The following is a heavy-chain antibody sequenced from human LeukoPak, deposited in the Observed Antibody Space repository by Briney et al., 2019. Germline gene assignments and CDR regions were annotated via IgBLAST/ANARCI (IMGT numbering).Heavy chain of an antibody. D-gene: IGHD5-24*01. Sequence: LGGSLRLSCAASGFTFSSYSMNWVRQAPGKGPEWVSSISSSSSYIYYADSVKGRFTISRDNTKNSLYLQMNSLRAEDTAVYYCARDHLEMATRSRTFDYWGQGTLVTVSS. CDR3: ARDHLEMATRSRTFDY. V-gene: IGHV3-21*01. J-gene: IGHJ4*02. CDR2: ISSSSSYI. CDR1: GFTFSSYS.